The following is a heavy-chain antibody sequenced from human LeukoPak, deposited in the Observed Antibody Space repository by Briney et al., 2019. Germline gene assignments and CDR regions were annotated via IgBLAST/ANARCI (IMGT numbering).Heavy chain of an antibody. D-gene: IGHD4/OR15-4a*01. J-gene: IGHJ6*02. Sequence: ASVKVSCKASRYTFTGYYMHWVRQAPGQGLEWMGWINPNSGGTNFAQKFQGRVTMTRDTSISTAYMDLSSLRSDDTAVYYCVREAGAAYYYGMDVWGQGTTVTVSS. V-gene: IGHV1-2*02. CDR3: VREAGAAYYYGMDV. CDR2: INPNSGGT. CDR1: RYTFTGYY.